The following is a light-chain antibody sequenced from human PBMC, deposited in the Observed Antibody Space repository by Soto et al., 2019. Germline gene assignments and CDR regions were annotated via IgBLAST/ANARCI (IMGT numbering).Light chain of an antibody. CDR2: EVS. J-gene: IGLJ2*01. Sequence: QSALTEPPSASGSTEQSVTISCTGTSSDVGDYNYVSWYQQHPGKAPKLLIYEVSKWPSGVPHRFSGSKSGNTASLTVSGLQADDEADYYYSSYAGNSVVVFGGGTKVTVL. CDR1: SSDVGDYNY. CDR3: SSYAGNSVVV. V-gene: IGLV2-8*01.